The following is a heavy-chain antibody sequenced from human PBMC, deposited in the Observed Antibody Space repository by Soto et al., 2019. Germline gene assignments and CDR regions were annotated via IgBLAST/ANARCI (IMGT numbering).Heavy chain of an antibody. J-gene: IGHJ4*02. Sequence: QVQLVESGGGVVQPGRSLRLSCAASGFTFSSYGMHWVRQAPGEGLEWVAVIWYDGSNKYYADSVKGRFTISRDNSKKTLYLQMNSLRAEDTALYYCARGGGYSVYDPDYWGQGTLVTVSS. CDR3: ARGGGYSVYDPDY. V-gene: IGHV3-33*01. D-gene: IGHD5-12*01. CDR1: GFTFSSYG. CDR2: IWYDGSNK.